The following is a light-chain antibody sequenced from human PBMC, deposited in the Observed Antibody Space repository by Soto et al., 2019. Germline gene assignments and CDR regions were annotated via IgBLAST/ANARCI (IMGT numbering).Light chain of an antibody. CDR2: DVS. CDR3: SSYTSTNTLVV. Sequence: QSALTQPASVSGSPGQSIIISCTGTSSDVGGYNYVSWYQQHPGKAPKLMIYDVSNRPSGVSNRFSGSKSGNTASLTISGLQAEDEADYYCSSYTSTNTLVVFGGGTKLTVL. V-gene: IGLV2-14*01. J-gene: IGLJ2*01. CDR1: SSDVGGYNY.